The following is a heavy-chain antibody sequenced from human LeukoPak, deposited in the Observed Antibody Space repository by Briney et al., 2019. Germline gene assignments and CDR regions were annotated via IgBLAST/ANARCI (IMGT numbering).Heavy chain of an antibody. CDR1: GFTFSSYA. CDR3: ARIGYSSSSFDY. Sequence: GGSLRLSCAASGFTFSSYAMSWVRQAPGRGLEWVANIKQDGSVKYYVDSVKGRFTISRDNAKNSLYLQMNSLRAEDTAFYYCARIGYSSSSFDYWGQGTLVTVSS. D-gene: IGHD6-6*01. V-gene: IGHV3-7*01. CDR2: IKQDGSVK. J-gene: IGHJ4*02.